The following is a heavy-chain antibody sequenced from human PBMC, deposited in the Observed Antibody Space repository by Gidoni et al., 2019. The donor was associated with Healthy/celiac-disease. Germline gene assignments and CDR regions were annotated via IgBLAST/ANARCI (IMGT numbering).Heavy chain of an antibody. D-gene: IGHD2-15*01. Sequence: TFSSYAMHWVRQAPGKGLEWVAVISYDGSNKYYADSVKGRFTISRDNSKNTLYLQMNSLRAEDTAVYYCARDLAGGDCSGGSCYSDYYYYGMDVWGQGTTVTVSS. CDR1: TFSSYA. V-gene: IGHV3-30-3*01. CDR3: ARDLAGGDCSGGSCYSDYYYYGMDV. J-gene: IGHJ6*02. CDR2: ISYDGSNK.